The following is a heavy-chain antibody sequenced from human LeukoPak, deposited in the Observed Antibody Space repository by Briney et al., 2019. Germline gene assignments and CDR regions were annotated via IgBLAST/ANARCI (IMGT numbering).Heavy chain of an antibody. D-gene: IGHD1-26*01. Sequence: GGSLRLSCAASGFTVSSNYMSWVRQAPGKGLEWVSVIYSGGSTYYADSVKGRFTISRDNSKNTLYLQMNSLRAEDTAVYYCAREQLPYYYYYGMDVWGQGTTVTVSS. CDR1: GFTVSSNY. J-gene: IGHJ6*02. CDR3: AREQLPYYYYYGMDV. V-gene: IGHV3-66*01. CDR2: IYSGGST.